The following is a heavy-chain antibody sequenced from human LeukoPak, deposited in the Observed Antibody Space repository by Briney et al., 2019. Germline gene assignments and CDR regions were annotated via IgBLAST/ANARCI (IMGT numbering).Heavy chain of an antibody. CDR1: GGTFSSYA. CDR2: IIPIFGTA. Sequence: SVKVSCKASGGTFSSYAISWVRQDPGQGIEWMGGIIPIFGTANYAQKFQGRVTITADESTSTAYMELSSLRSEDTAVYYCASVEDPKGYYYGSGSYYNVWGQGTLVTVSS. J-gene: IGHJ4*02. V-gene: IGHV1-69*13. D-gene: IGHD3-10*01. CDR3: ASVEDPKGYYYGSGSYYNV.